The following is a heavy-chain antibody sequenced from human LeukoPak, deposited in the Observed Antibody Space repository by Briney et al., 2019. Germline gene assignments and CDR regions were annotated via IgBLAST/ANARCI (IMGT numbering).Heavy chain of an antibody. CDR1: GFTFSSYS. Sequence: GGSLRLSCAASGFTFSSYSMNWVRQAPGKGLEWVSYISSSSSTIYYADSVKGRFTISRDNAKNSLYLQMNSLRAEDTAVYYCARDEVSPYGGGSGANDPWGQGTLVTVSS. CDR3: ARDEVSPYGGGSGANDP. J-gene: IGHJ5*02. V-gene: IGHV3-48*01. CDR2: ISSSSSTI. D-gene: IGHD3-10*01.